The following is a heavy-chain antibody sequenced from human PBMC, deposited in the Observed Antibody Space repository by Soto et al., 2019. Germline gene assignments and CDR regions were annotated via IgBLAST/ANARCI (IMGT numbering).Heavy chain of an antibody. Sequence: PSETLSLTCTVSGGSISSYYWSWIRQPPGKGLEWIGYIYYSGSTNYNPSLKSRVTISVDTSKNQFSLKLSSVTAADTAVYYCARVLVGGIPSYFDSWGQGTLLTVSS. V-gene: IGHV4-59*01. CDR3: ARVLVGGIPSYFDS. CDR2: IYYSGST. J-gene: IGHJ4*02. D-gene: IGHD2-8*02. CDR1: GGSISSYY.